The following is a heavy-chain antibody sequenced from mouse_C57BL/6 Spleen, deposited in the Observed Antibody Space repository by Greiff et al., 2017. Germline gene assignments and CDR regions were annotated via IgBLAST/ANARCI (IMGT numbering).Heavy chain of an antibody. V-gene: IGHV1-52*01. J-gene: IGHJ1*03. CDR1: GYTFTSYW. CDR3: VYGSSWYFDV. Sequence: QVQLQQPGAELVRPGSSVKLSCKASGYTFTSYWMHWVKQRPIQGLEWIGNIDPSDSETHYNQKFKDKATLTVDKSSSTAYMQRSSLTSEDSAVYYCVYGSSWYFDVWGTGTTVTVSS. D-gene: IGHD1-1*01. CDR2: IDPSDSET.